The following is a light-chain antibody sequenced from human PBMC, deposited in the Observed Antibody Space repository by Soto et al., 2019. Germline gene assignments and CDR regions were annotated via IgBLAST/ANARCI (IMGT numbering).Light chain of an antibody. V-gene: IGLV1-40*01. CDR1: SSNIGAGYD. Sequence: QSVLTQPPSVSGAPGQRVTSSCTGSSSNIGAGYDVHWYQQLPGTAPKVLIYGNSNRPAGVPDRFSGSKSGTSASLAITGLQAEDEADYYCQSYDSSLSGSVVFGGGTKLTVL. CDR2: GNS. CDR3: QSYDSSLSGSVV. J-gene: IGLJ2*01.